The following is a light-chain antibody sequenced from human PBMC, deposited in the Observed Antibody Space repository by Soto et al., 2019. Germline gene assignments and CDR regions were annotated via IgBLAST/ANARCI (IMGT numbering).Light chain of an antibody. CDR2: EGS. CDR1: SSDVGSYNL. CDR3: SSYTSSSTLVV. J-gene: IGLJ2*01. V-gene: IGLV2-14*02. Sequence: QSVLTQPASVSGSPGQSITISCTGTSSDVGSYNLVSWYQQHPGKAPKLMTYEGSKRPSGVSNRFSGSKSGNTASLTISGLQAEDEADYYCSSYTSSSTLVVFGGGTQLTVL.